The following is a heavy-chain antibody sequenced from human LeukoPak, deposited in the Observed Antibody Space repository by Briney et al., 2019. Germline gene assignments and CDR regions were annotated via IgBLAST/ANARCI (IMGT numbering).Heavy chain of an antibody. V-gene: IGHV3-73*01. D-gene: IGHD6-13*01. CDR1: GFTFSGSA. CDR3: TTSIAAATQTNY. Sequence: GGSLKLSCAASGFTFSGSAMHWVRQASGKGLEWVGRIRSKANSYATAYAASVNGRFTISRDDSKNTAYLQMNSLKTEDTAVYYCTTSIAAATQTNYWGQGTLVTVSS. CDR2: IRSKANSYAT. J-gene: IGHJ4*02.